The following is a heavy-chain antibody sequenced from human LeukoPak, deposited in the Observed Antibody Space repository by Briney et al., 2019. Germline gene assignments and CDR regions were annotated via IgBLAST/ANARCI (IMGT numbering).Heavy chain of an antibody. Sequence: ASVKVSFKASGYTFTGYYMHWVRQAPGQGPEWMGWINPNSGGTNYAQKFQGRVTMTRDTSISTAYMELSRLRSDDTAVYYCARTYYYDSSGYYPEYFQHWGQGTLVTVSS. J-gene: IGHJ1*01. CDR2: INPNSGGT. CDR3: ARTYYYDSSGYYPEYFQH. CDR1: GYTFTGYY. V-gene: IGHV1-2*02. D-gene: IGHD3-22*01.